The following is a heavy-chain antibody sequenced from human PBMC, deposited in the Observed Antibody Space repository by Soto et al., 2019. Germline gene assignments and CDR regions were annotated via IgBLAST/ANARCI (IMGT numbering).Heavy chain of an antibody. J-gene: IGHJ1*01. CDR3: ARVGLKFLLGGEFFQV. D-gene: IGHD3-16*01. CDR1: GFTLSSYS. CDR2: ISSNSDTV. Sequence: DVYLVESGGGLVQPGGSLRLSCTASGFTLSSYSMNWVRQAPGKGPEWVSHISSNSDTVDYAASVKGRFTISRDNARNSLSLQMNSLRAEDTAVYYCARVGLKFLLGGEFFQVWGQGTLVTVSS. V-gene: IGHV3-48*01.